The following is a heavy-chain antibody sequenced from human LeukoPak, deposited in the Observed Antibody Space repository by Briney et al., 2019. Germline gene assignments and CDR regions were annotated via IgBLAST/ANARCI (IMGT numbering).Heavy chain of an antibody. J-gene: IGHJ3*02. CDR1: GFTFSSYA. Sequence: GGSLRLSCAASGFTFSSYAMSWVRQAPGKGLEWVSAISGSGGSTYYADSVKGRFTISGDNSKNTLYLQMNSLRAEDTAVYYCAKAKLKPDAFDIWGQGTMVTVSS. D-gene: IGHD1-14*01. CDR2: ISGSGGST. V-gene: IGHV3-23*01. CDR3: AKAKLKPDAFDI.